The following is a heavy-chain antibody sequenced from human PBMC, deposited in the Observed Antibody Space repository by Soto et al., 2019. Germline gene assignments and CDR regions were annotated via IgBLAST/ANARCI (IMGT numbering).Heavy chain of an antibody. Sequence: GASVKVSCKASGGTFSSYAISWVRQAPGQGLEWMGGIIPIFGTANYAQKFQGRVTITADESTSTAYMELSSLRSEDTAVYYCARGNLPLAAASFDYWGQGTLVTVSS. D-gene: IGHD6-13*01. J-gene: IGHJ4*02. CDR3: ARGNLPLAAASFDY. V-gene: IGHV1-69*13. CDR2: IIPIFGTA. CDR1: GGTFSSYA.